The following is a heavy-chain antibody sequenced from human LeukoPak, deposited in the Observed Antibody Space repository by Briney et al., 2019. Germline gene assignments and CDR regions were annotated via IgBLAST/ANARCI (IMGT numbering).Heavy chain of an antibody. J-gene: IGHJ4*02. CDR3: ARRHSSGRFDY. V-gene: IGHV4-59*08. CDR1: GVSITSNY. CDR2: MYHSGKT. Sequence: SETLSLTCTVSGVSITSNYWSWIRQSPGKGLEWIGYMYHSGKTNYNPSLKSRVTISIDTSTNQLSLKLTSVTAADTAVYYCARRHSSGRFDYWGQGTLVTVSS. D-gene: IGHD6-19*01.